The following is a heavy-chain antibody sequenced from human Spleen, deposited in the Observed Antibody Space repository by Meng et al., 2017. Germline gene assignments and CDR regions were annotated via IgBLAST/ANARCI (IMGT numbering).Heavy chain of an antibody. J-gene: IGHJ4*02. CDR3: ARDEDISAAGKLFGDY. CDR2: INPKSGDT. CDR1: GYTFPDYW. Sequence: VQLGQPVARRKKPGASVTASCKASGYTFPDYWLHWVRRAPGQGLEWMGRINPKSGDTHYAQRFQGRVTMTGDTSISTAYMELSGLRSDDTAMYYCARDEDISAAGKLFGDYWGQGTLVTVSS. D-gene: IGHD6-25*01. V-gene: IGHV1-2*06.